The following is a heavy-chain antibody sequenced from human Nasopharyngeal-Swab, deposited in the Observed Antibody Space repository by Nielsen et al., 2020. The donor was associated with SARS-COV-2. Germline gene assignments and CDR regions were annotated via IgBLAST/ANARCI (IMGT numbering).Heavy chain of an antibody. CDR2: IYTSGST. CDR3: ARGSRGYYFDY. Sequence: SETLSLTCTASGGSISSGSYYWSWIRQPAGKGLEWIGRIYTSGSTNYNPSLKSRVTIPVDTSKNQFSLKLSSVTAADTAVYYCARGSRGYYFDYWGQGTLVTVSS. CDR1: GGSISSGSYY. J-gene: IGHJ4*02. V-gene: IGHV4-61*02. D-gene: IGHD2-15*01.